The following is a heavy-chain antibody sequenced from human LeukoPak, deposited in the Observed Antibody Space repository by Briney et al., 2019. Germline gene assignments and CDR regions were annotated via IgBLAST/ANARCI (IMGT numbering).Heavy chain of an antibody. Sequence: GGSLRLSCAASGFTFSSYAMHWVRQAPGKGLEWVAVISYDGSNKYYADSVKGRFAISRDNSKNTLYLQMNSLRAEDTAVYYCARSGLLLRNYYYYYYMDVWGKGTTVTVSS. J-gene: IGHJ6*03. CDR1: GFTFSSYA. V-gene: IGHV3-30*09. CDR2: ISYDGSNK. CDR3: ARSGLLLRNYYYYYYMDV. D-gene: IGHD3-22*01.